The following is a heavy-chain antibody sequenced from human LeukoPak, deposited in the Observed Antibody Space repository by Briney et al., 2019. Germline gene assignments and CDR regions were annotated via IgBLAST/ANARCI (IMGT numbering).Heavy chain of an antibody. CDR3: AREGGLLRWFDP. J-gene: IGHJ5*02. D-gene: IGHD2-15*01. CDR1: GGSISSSSYY. V-gene: IGHV4-39*07. CDR2: IYYSGST. Sequence: SETLSLTCTVSGGSISSSSYYWGWIRQPPGKGLEWIGSIYYSGSTYYNPSLKSRVTMSVDTSKNQFSLKLSSVTAADTAVYYCAREGGLLRWFDPWGQGTLVTVSS.